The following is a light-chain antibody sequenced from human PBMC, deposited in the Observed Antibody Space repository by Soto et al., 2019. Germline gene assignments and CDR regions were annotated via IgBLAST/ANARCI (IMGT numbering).Light chain of an antibody. CDR3: QSYDSSLSGVL. CDR1: SSNIGAGYD. J-gene: IGLJ2*01. Sequence: QAVVTQPPSVSGAPGERVAISCTGTSSNIGAGYDVHWYQQIPGTAPKLLIYENNNRPSGVPDRFSGSQSGTSASLAITGLQAEDEADYYCQSYDSSLSGVLFGGGTKLTVL. V-gene: IGLV1-40*01. CDR2: ENN.